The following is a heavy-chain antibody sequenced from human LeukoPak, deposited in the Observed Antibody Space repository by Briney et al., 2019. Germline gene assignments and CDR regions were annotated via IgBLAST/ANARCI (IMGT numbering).Heavy chain of an antibody. CDR3: ARVYDILTGYYGGKYFDY. Sequence: GESLKISCKGSGYRFTSYWIGWVRQMPGKGLEWMGIIYPGDSDTRYSPSFQGQVTISADKSISTAYLQWSSLKASDTAMYYCARVYDILTGYYGGKYFDYWGQGTLVTVSS. J-gene: IGHJ4*02. CDR2: IYPGDSDT. V-gene: IGHV5-51*01. CDR1: GYRFTSYW. D-gene: IGHD3-9*01.